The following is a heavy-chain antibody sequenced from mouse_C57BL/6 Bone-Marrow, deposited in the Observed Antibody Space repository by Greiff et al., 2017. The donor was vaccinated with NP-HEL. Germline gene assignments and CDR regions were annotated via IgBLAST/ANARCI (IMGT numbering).Heavy chain of an antibody. CDR2: IDPENGDT. D-gene: IGHD1-1*01. CDR1: GFNIKDDY. J-gene: IGHJ2*01. V-gene: IGHV14-4*01. Sequence: VQLKESGAELVRPGASVKLSCTASGFNIKDDYMHWVKQRPEQGLEWIGWIDPENGDTEYASKFQGKATITADTSSNTAYLQLSSLTSEDTAVYYCTTTVAGDFDYWGQGTTLTVSS. CDR3: TTTVAGDFDY.